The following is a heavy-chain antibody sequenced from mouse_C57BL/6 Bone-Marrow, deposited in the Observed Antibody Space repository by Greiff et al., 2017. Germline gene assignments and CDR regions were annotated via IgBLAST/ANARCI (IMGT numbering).Heavy chain of an antibody. Sequence: EVKLMESGGGLVKPGGSLKLSCAASGFTFSSYAMSWVRQTPEKRLEWVATISDGGSYTYYPDNVKGRFTISRDNAKNNLYLQMSHLKAEDTAKYYCSSDPTVVAGAMDYWGQGTSVTVSS. CDR1: GFTFSSYA. CDR3: SSDPTVVAGAMDY. J-gene: IGHJ4*01. D-gene: IGHD1-1*01. V-gene: IGHV5-4*03. CDR2: ISDGGSYT.